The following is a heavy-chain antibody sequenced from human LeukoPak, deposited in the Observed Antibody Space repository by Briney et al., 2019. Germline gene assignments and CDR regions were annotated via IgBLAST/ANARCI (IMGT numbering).Heavy chain of an antibody. CDR3: AKDLGKVIAAAGTSGFDS. Sequence: PGGSLRLSCAASGFNFDDYTMHWVRQIPGKSLEWVSLINWDGGSTFYADSVKGRFTISRDTGKNFLYLQMISLRTEDTALYYCAKDLGKVIAAAGTSGFDSWGRGTLVTVSS. J-gene: IGHJ4*01. CDR2: INWDGGST. V-gene: IGHV3-43*01. D-gene: IGHD6-13*01. CDR1: GFNFDDYT.